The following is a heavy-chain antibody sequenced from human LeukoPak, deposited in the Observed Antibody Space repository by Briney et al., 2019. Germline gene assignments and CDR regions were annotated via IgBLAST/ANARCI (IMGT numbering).Heavy chain of an antibody. J-gene: IGHJ4*02. V-gene: IGHV3-23*01. D-gene: IGHD2-21*01. Sequence: GGSLRLSCVGSGFTFRSHAMSWVRQAPEKGLEFVSGIYENGGTTYYADSVKGRFSISRDNSKNTLYLQMDSLRGEDTAVYYCAKDFRIGYSAHFNYWGQGALVTVSS. CDR3: AKDFRIGYSAHFNY. CDR2: IYENGGTT. CDR1: GFTFRSHA.